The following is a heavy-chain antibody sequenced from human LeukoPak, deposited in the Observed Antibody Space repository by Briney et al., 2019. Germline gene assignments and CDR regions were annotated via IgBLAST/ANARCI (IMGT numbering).Heavy chain of an antibody. CDR3: AKDRRAEYKDAFDI. CDR2: ISYDGSNK. D-gene: IGHD6-6*01. CDR1: GFTFSSYA. J-gene: IGHJ3*02. V-gene: IGHV3-30-3*01. Sequence: GGSLRLSCAASGFTFSSYAMHWVRQAPGKGLEWVAVISYDGSNKYYADSVKGRFTISRDNSKNTLYLQMNSLRAEDTAVYYCAKDRRAEYKDAFDIWGQGTMVTVSS.